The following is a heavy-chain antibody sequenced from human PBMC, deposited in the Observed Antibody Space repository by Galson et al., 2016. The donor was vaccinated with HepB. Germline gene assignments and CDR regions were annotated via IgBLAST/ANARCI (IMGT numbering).Heavy chain of an antibody. CDR3: AKGRSLSAAVSIWFDP. Sequence: SLRLSCAASGFTFSDYAMSWVRQAPGKGLEWVSSISGSGGYTQYADSVKGRFTISRDKSKNTLYLQMNSLRAEDKAVYSCAKGRSLSAAVSIWFDPWGQGTLVTVSS. D-gene: IGHD6-13*01. CDR1: GFTFSDYA. J-gene: IGHJ5*02. CDR2: ISGSGGYT. V-gene: IGHV3-23*01.